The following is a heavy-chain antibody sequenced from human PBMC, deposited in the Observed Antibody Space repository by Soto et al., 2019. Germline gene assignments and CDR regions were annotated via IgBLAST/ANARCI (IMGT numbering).Heavy chain of an antibody. CDR3: ARVDYDVWSGWTNQYFQH. CDR2: INAGNGNT. J-gene: IGHJ1*01. CDR1: GYTFTSYA. Sequence: QVQLVQSGAEVKKPGASVKVSCKASGYTFTSYAMHWVRQAPGQRLEWMGWINAGNGNTNYSQKFQGRVTITRDTSASTAYMELSSLRSEDTAVYYCARVDYDVWSGWTNQYFQHWGQGTLVTVSS. V-gene: IGHV1-3*01. D-gene: IGHD3-3*01.